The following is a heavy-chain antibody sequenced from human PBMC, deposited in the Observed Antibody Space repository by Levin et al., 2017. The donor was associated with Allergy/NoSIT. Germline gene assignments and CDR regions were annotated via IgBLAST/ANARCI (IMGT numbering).Heavy chain of an antibody. CDR2: IYPYDSDT. CDR1: GYSFTSHW. D-gene: IGHD6-6*01. J-gene: IGHJ6*02. CDR3: ARHHLYSRSSRIPYAMDV. V-gene: IGHV5-51*01. Sequence: RGESLKISCKASGYSFTSHWIGWVRQMPGKGLEWMGIIYPYDSDTRYSPSFQGQVTISADKSISTAYLQWSSLQASDTAMYYCARHHLYSRSSRIPYAMDVWGLGTTVTVSS.